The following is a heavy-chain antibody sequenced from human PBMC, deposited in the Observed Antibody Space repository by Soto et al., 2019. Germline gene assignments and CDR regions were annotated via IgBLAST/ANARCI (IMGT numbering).Heavy chain of an antibody. D-gene: IGHD3-3*01. Sequence: GGSLRLSCAASGFTFSTQAMHWVRQAPGKGLVWVSRINSDGSSTNYADSVKGRFTISRDNAKNTLYLQMNSLRADDTAVYYCARDSSPYYDFWSGFYTYFDYWGQGALVTVSS. CDR3: ARDSSPYYDFWSGFYTYFDY. V-gene: IGHV3-74*01. J-gene: IGHJ4*02. CDR1: GFTFSTQA. CDR2: INSDGSST.